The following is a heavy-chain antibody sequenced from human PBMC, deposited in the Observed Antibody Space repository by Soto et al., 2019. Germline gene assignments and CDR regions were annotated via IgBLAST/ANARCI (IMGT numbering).Heavy chain of an antibody. D-gene: IGHD3-9*01. J-gene: IGHJ5*02. CDR2: ISYDGSNK. CDR1: GFTFSSYG. Sequence: GGSLRLSCAASGFTFSSYGMHWVRQAPGKGLEWVAVISYDGSNKYYADSVKGRFTISRDNSKNTLYLQMNSLRAEDTAVYYCARDSYDILTGYFPVGSRNWFDPWGQGTLVTVSS. V-gene: IGHV3-30*03. CDR3: ARDSYDILTGYFPVGSRNWFDP.